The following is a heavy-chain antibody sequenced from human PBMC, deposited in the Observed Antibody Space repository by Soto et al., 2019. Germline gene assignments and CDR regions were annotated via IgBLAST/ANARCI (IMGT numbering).Heavy chain of an antibody. CDR1: GGTFSSYA. CDR2: IIPIFGTA. V-gene: IGHV1-69*06. Sequence: QVQLVQSGAEVKKPGSSVKVSCKASGGTFSSYAISWVRQAPGQGLEWMGGIIPIFGTANYAQKFQGRVTITADKSTSTADRELSSVRSEDTAVYYCARGGVIVGAPYFDYWGQGTLVTVSS. CDR3: ARGGVIVGAPYFDY. J-gene: IGHJ4*02. D-gene: IGHD1-26*01.